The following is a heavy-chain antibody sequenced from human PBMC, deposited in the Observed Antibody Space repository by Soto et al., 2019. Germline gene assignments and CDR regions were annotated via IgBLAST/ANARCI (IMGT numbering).Heavy chain of an antibody. V-gene: IGHV4-59*01. Sequence: SETLSLTCNVSGYSFNSSYWSWIRQRPGKGLEWIGYIYHRGNINYNPSLKNRVTISADTSKNQFSLILNSVTAADTAVYYCARERGGILGPFDYWGQGILVTVSS. D-gene: IGHD2-15*01. CDR3: ARERGGILGPFDY. CDR1: GYSFNSSY. CDR2: IYHRGNI. J-gene: IGHJ4*02.